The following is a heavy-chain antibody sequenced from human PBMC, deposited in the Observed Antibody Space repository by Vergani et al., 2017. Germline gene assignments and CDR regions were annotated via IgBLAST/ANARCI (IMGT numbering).Heavy chain of an antibody. CDR3: AREVVGASPDY. Sequence: EVQLVESGGGLVKPGESLRLSCAASGFTFRSYNMNWLRQAPGKGLEWVSSITTASTNIYYADSVAGRFTTSRDDAKSSLYLHLTSLRVEDTAIYYCAREVVGASPDYWGQGTRVAVSS. J-gene: IGHJ4*02. CDR2: ITTASTNI. CDR1: GFTFRSYN. D-gene: IGHD1-26*01. V-gene: IGHV3-21*06.